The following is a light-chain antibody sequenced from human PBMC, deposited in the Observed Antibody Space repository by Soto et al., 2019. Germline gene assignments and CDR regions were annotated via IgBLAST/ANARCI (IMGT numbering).Light chain of an antibody. J-gene: IGKJ3*01. CDR1: QGISNY. V-gene: IGKV1-27*01. CDR2: AAS. Sequence: DIQLPQSPSSLSASVGDRVTITCSASQGISNYLAWYQQKPGKVPKLLIYAASTLHSGFPSRLSGSRSVPDFTLTISSLQPEDVATYYCQKDNSAPLTFGPGPKVDIK. CDR3: QKDNSAPLT.